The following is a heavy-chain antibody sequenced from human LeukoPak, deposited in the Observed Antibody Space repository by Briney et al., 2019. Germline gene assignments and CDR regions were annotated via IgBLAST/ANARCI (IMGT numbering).Heavy chain of an antibody. V-gene: IGHV1-69*06. CDR1: VGTFRSYA. CDR3: AREPAAIPGDPGY. CDR2: IIPIFCTE. Sequence: GASVPVSCMASVGTFRSYAISWVRQAPGQGLAWMGGIIPIFCTENYAQKFQGRVTITADKSTSTAYMELSSLRSEDTAVYYCAREPAAIPGDPGYWGQGTLVTVSS. D-gene: IGHD2-2*01. J-gene: IGHJ4*02.